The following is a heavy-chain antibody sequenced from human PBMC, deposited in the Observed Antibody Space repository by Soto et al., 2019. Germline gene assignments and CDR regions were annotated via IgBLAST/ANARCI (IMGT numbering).Heavy chain of an antibody. J-gene: IGHJ4*02. CDR2: ISGSGGST. Sequence: EGSLRLSCAASGFTFSSYAMSWVRQAPGKGLEWVSAISGSGGSTYYADSVKGRFTISRDNSKNTLYLQMNSLRAEDTAVYYCAKLYSSGWSPVGYFDYWGQGTLVTVSS. V-gene: IGHV3-23*01. CDR3: AKLYSSGWSPVGYFDY. D-gene: IGHD6-19*01. CDR1: GFTFSSYA.